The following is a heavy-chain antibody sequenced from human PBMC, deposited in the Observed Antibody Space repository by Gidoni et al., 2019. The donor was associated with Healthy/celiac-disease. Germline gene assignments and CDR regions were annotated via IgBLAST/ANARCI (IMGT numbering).Heavy chain of an antibody. CDR3: ARAKWLRWDVYWFDP. CDR1: GGPFSSYA. Sequence: QVQLVQSGAEVKKPGSSVKVSCKASGGPFSSYAISWVRQAPGQGLEWMGGIIPIFGTANYAQKFQGRVTITADESTSTAYMELSSLRSEDTAVYYCARAKWLRWDVYWFDPWGQGTLVTVSS. J-gene: IGHJ5*02. D-gene: IGHD5-12*01. CDR2: IIPIFGTA. V-gene: IGHV1-69*01.